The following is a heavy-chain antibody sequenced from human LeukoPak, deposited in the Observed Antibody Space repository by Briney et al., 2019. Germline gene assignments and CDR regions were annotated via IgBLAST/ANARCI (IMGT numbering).Heavy chain of an antibody. CDR2: MNPNSGNT. Sequence: ASVKVSCKASGYTFKSYDINWVRQATGQGLEWMGWMNPNSGNTGYAQKFQGRVTMTRNTSISTAYMELSSLRSEDTAGYYCARGGYYGSGSYYHNWFDPWGQGTLVTVSS. D-gene: IGHD3-10*01. J-gene: IGHJ5*02. V-gene: IGHV1-8*01. CDR3: ARGGYYGSGSYYHNWFDP. CDR1: GYTFKSYD.